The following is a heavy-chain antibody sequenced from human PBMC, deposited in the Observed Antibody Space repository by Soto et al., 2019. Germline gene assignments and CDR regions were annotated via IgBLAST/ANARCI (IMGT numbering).Heavy chain of an antibody. J-gene: IGHJ4*01. CDR3: ARDLTSGDY. V-gene: IGHV1-46*02. CDR1: GYIFKNYY. CDR2: FNPFSGAT. Sequence: QVQLVQSGAEVKKPGASVKISCETSGYIFKNYYIHWVRQAPGQGLEWMAIFNPFSGATNYEQRLQGRVTATMDMSTSTVYMELNNLRSEDTAMYYCARDLTSGDYWGQGNLISVSS. D-gene: IGHD3-3*01.